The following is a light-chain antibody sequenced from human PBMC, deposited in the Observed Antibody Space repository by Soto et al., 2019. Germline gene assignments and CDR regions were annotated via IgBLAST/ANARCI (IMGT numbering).Light chain of an antibody. CDR1: QSVDSRF. V-gene: IGKV3-20*01. Sequence: ELVLTQSPGTLSLSPGERATLSCRASQSVDSRFLGWYQQKAGQAPRLLIYGASSRATGIPASFSGSGSGTDFTLTISRLEPQDFAVYYCQYYGGSPRTFGQGTKVEI. CDR3: QYYGGSPRT. CDR2: GAS. J-gene: IGKJ1*01.